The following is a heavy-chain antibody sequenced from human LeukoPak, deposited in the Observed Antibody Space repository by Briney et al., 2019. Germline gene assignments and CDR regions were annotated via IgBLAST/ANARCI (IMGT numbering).Heavy chain of an antibody. CDR3: ARGVVVVPAAMGFDY. CDR1: GYTFTSYG. Sequence: ASVEVSCKASGYTFTSYGISWVRQAPGQGLEWMGWISAYNGNTNYAQKLQGRVTMTTDTSTSTAYMELRSLRSDDTAVYYCARGVVVVPAAMGFDYWGQGTLVTVSS. V-gene: IGHV1-18*01. CDR2: ISAYNGNT. J-gene: IGHJ4*02. D-gene: IGHD2-2*01.